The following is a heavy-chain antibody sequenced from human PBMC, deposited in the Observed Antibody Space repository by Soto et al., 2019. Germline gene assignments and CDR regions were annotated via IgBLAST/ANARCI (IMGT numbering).Heavy chain of an antibody. V-gene: IGHV4-31*03. CDR1: GGSISSGGYY. Sequence: SETLSLTCTVSGGSISSGGYYWTCLRHPPGKGLECIGYIYYSGSTYYTPSLRSRVTISVNASSNQLSLKLNSVTAADTAVYFCVRGRGYNTKFDYWGQGPLVTVS. CDR3: VRGRGYNTKFDY. D-gene: IGHD5-18*01. CDR2: IYYSGST. J-gene: IGHJ4*02.